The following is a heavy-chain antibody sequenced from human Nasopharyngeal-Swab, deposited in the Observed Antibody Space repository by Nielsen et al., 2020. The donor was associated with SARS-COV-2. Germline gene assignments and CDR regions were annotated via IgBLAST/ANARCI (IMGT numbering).Heavy chain of an antibody. CDR3: ARDHPPIEVAGTNYFDY. D-gene: IGHD6-19*01. Sequence: GGSLSLSCTASGFTVSSHNMSWVRQAPGKGLEWVSVVYSGGGTDYADSVKGRFTITRDNSKNTVYLQMRRLRDEDTAIYYCARDHPPIEVAGTNYFDYWGQGTLVTVSS. V-gene: IGHV3-66*01. CDR1: GFTVSSHN. CDR2: VYSGGGT. J-gene: IGHJ4*02.